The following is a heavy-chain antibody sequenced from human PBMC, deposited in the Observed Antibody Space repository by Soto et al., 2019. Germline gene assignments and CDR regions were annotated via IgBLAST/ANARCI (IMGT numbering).Heavy chain of an antibody. Sequence: SETLSLTCTVSGGSISSGGYYWSWIRQHPGKGLEWIGYIYYSGSTYYNPSLKSRVTISVDTSKNQFSLKLSSVTAADTAVYYCARDQRGLRNWFDPWGQGTLVTVSS. J-gene: IGHJ5*02. V-gene: IGHV4-31*03. CDR1: GGSISSGGYY. CDR2: IYYSGST. CDR3: ARDQRGLRNWFDP. D-gene: IGHD5-12*01.